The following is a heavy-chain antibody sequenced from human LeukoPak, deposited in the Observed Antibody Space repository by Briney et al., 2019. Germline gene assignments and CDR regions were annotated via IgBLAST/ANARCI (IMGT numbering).Heavy chain of an antibody. D-gene: IGHD1-20*01. CDR1: GYAFSSYG. V-gene: IGHV1-18*01. Sequence: ASVTVSFKASGYAFSSYGFTWVRQAPGQGLEWMGWINTYNGNTQYAPKLKGRVTTTTDTSTSTAYMELRSLTSDDTAVYYCARRGNWNDFDYWGQGTLVTVSS. CDR2: INTYNGNT. CDR3: ARRGNWNDFDY. J-gene: IGHJ4*02.